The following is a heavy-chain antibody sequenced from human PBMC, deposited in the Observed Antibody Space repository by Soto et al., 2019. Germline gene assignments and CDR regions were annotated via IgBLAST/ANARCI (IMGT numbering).Heavy chain of an antibody. D-gene: IGHD2-15*01. V-gene: IGHV3-30*18. CDR2: ISYDGNNK. CDR3: AKDSIFRSARWYFDY. J-gene: IGHJ4*02. CDR1: GFTFSSYG. Sequence: QVQLVDSGGGVVQPGRSLSLSCAASGFTFSSYGMHWVRQAPGKGREWVALISYDGNNKYYTDSVKGRFTISRDNSKNTLVLQVNSLRAEDTAVYYCAKDSIFRSARWYFDYWGQGSLVTVSS.